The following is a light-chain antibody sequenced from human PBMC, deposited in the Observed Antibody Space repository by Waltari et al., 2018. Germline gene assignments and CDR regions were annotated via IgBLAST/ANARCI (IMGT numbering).Light chain of an antibody. J-gene: IGKJ2*01. CDR3: QQYGVSPIYT. Sequence: EIVLTQSPDTPSLSLGERATLSCRASDILSPSYLAWYQQRPGQAPRLLIFGTSSTAAGTPDRFSGSGSGTDFTLTISRLQAEDVAVYYCQQYGVSPIYTFGQGTKLEIK. CDR1: DILSPSY. V-gene: IGKV3-20*01. CDR2: GTS.